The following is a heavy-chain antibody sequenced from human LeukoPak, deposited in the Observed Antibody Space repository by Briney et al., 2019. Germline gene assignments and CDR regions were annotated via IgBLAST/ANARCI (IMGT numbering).Heavy chain of an antibody. CDR2: ISVSGGST. CDR1: GFTYSSYA. Sequence: GGSLRLSCAASGFTYSSYAMSWVRQAPGKGLEWVSAISVSGGSTYYADSVKGRFTTSRDNSKNTLYLQMNSLRAEDTAVYYCARRAGAYSHPYDYWGQGTLVTVSS. D-gene: IGHD4/OR15-4a*01. V-gene: IGHV3-23*01. J-gene: IGHJ4*02. CDR3: ARRAGAYSHPYDY.